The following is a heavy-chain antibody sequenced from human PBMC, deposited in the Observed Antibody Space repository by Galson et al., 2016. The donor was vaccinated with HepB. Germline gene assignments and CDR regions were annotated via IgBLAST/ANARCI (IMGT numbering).Heavy chain of an antibody. CDR3: ARVGSGIAEYFQD. D-gene: IGHD6-19*01. J-gene: IGHJ1*01. CDR2: IYYSGTA. CDR1: DGLISDRNHY. Sequence: ETLSLTCSVPDGLISDRNHYWAWIRQPPGEGLDWLASIYYSGTAYYSPSLQNRLTIPVDTSKNQFSLKLSSVTAADTAVYYCARVGSGIAEYFQDWGQGTLAIVSS. V-gene: IGHV4-39*01.